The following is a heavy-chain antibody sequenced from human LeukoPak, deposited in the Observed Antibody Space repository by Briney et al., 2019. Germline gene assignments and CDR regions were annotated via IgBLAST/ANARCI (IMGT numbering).Heavy chain of an antibody. CDR3: ASSLNRYYDFPSQAPPHAFDI. D-gene: IGHD3-3*01. CDR2: IYTSGST. Sequence: SQTLSLTCTVSGGSISSGSYYWSWIRQPAGKGLEWIGRIYTSGSTNYNPSLKSRVTISVDTSKNQFSLKLSSVTAADTAVYYCASSLNRYYDFPSQAPPHAFDIWGQGTMVTVSS. CDR1: GGSISSGSYY. V-gene: IGHV4-61*02. J-gene: IGHJ3*02.